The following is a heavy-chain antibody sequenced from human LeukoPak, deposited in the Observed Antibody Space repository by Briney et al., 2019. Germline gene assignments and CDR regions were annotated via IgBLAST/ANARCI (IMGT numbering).Heavy chain of an antibody. V-gene: IGHV3-21*01. D-gene: IGHD2-2*01. Sequence: GGSLRLSCAASGFTFSSYSMNWVRQAPGKGLGWVSSISSSSSYIYYADSVKGRFTISRDNAKNSLYLQMNSLRAEDTAVYYCARARDLVVPAGMGYWGQGTLVTVSS. CDR1: GFTFSSYS. CDR2: ISSSSSYI. CDR3: ARARDLVVPAGMGY. J-gene: IGHJ4*02.